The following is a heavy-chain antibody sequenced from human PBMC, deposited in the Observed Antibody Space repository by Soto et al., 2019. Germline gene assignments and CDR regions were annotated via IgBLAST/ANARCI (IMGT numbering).Heavy chain of an antibody. CDR3: AREWGYYSDF. J-gene: IGHJ4*02. V-gene: IGHV4-59*11. Sequence: PSETLSRTCTVSSDSISNHYCSWLRQPPGKGLEWIGYMHYNGYTSYNPSLKSRVTISVDTSKNQFSLKLSSVTAADTAVYYCAREWGYYSDFWGQGTLVTVSS. CDR1: SDSISNHY. D-gene: IGHD3-16*01. CDR2: MHYNGYT.